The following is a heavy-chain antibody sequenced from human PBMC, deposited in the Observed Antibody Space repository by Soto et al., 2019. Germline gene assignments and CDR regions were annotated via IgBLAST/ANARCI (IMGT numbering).Heavy chain of an antibody. CDR1: GYTFTSYA. CDR3: ATKSARGYQYYYYYMDV. J-gene: IGHJ6*03. CDR2: INAGNGNT. V-gene: IGHV1-3*01. Sequence: ASVKVSCKASGYTFTSYAMHWVRRAPGLRLEWMGWINAGNGNTKYSQKFQGRVTITRDTSASTAYMELSSLRSEDTAVYYCATKSARGYQYYYYYMDVWGKGTTVTVSS. D-gene: IGHD2-2*01.